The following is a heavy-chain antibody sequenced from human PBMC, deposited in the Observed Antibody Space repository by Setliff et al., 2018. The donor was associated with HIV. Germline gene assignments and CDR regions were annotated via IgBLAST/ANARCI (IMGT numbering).Heavy chain of an antibody. V-gene: IGHV4-34*01. Sequence: SETLSLTCAVYGGSFSDYSWNWIRQPPGKGLEWIGEINHSGSTNYNPSLKSRVTISVDTSKNIFSLKLISVTAADTAVYYCARPLTTSYNFWGDAFAIWGQGTMVTVSS. CDR2: INHSGST. CDR3: ARPLTTSYNFWGDAFAI. D-gene: IGHD3-3*01. J-gene: IGHJ3*02. CDR1: GGSFSDYS.